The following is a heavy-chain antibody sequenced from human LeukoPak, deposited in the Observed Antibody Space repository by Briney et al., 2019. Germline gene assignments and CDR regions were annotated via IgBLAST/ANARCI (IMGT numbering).Heavy chain of an antibody. V-gene: IGHV3-30*02. CDR3: AKGGDNFDY. Sequence: DSVKGRFTISRDNSKNTLYLQMNSLRAEDTAVYYCAKGGDNFDYWSQGTLVTVSS. J-gene: IGHJ4*02. D-gene: IGHD3-16*01.